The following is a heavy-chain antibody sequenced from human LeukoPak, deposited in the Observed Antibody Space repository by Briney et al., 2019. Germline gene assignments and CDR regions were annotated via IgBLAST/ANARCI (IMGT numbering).Heavy chain of an antibody. J-gene: IGHJ6*04. CDR2: ISYDGSNK. CDR1: GFTFSSYA. CDR3: AREIPSITIFGRTDSMDV. D-gene: IGHD3-3*01. V-gene: IGHV3-30*04. Sequence: GGSLRLSCAASGFTFSSYAMHWVRQAPGKGLEWVAVISYDGSNKYYADSVKGRFTISRDNSKNTLYLQMTSLRAEDTAVYYCAREIPSITIFGRTDSMDVWGKGTTVTVSS.